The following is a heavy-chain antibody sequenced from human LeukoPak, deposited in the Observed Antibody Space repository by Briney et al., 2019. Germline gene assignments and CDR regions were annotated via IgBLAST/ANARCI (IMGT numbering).Heavy chain of an antibody. CDR2: IYYSGST. CDR1: GGSISSSSYY. D-gene: IGHD3-16*01. V-gene: IGHV4-39*07. J-gene: IGHJ4*02. Sequence: PSETLSLTCTVSGGSISSSSYYWGWIRQPPGEGLEWIGSIYYSGSTYYNPSLKSRVTISVDTSKNQFSLKLSSVTAADTAVYYCARNRGGPIDYWGQGTLVTVSS. CDR3: ARNRGGPIDY.